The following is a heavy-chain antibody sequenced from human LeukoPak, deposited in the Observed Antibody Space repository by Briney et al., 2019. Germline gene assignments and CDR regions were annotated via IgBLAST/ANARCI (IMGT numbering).Heavy chain of an antibody. CDR1: GYSISSGYQ. CDR2: IYHSGSA. CDR3: ARELGNSGYDSEPISGFDY. J-gene: IGHJ4*02. V-gene: IGHV4-38-2*02. D-gene: IGHD5-12*01. Sequence: SETLSLTCGVSGYSISSGYQWAWIRQSPGKGLEWIGSIYHSGSAHYNPSLKSRVTISVDTSKNQFSLKLSSVTAADTAVYYCARELGNSGYDSEPISGFDYWGQGTLVTVSS.